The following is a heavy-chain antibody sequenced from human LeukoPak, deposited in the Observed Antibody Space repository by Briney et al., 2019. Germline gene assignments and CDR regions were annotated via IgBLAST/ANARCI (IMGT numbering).Heavy chain of an antibody. CDR2: INHSGST. V-gene: IGHV4-38-2*02. Sequence: SETLSLTCTVSGYSITSGYHWGWIRQPPGKGLEWIGEINHSGSTNYNPSLKSRVTISVDTSKNQFSLKLSSVTAADTAVYYCARGLLYDSSGYYYWAAFDIWGQGTMVTVSS. CDR1: GYSITSGYH. CDR3: ARGLLYDSSGYYYWAAFDI. J-gene: IGHJ3*02. D-gene: IGHD3-22*01.